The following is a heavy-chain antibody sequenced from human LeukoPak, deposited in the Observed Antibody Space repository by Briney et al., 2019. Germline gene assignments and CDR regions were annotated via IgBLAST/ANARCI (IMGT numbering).Heavy chain of an antibody. D-gene: IGHD2-15*01. Sequence: PSETLSLTRAVYGGSFSGYYWSWIRQPPGKGLEWIGEINHSGSTNYNPSLKSRVTVSLDTSKNQFSLKLSSVTAADTAVYYCARAPGAALDWGQGTLVTVSS. J-gene: IGHJ4*02. CDR1: GGSFSGYY. CDR3: ARAPGAALD. CDR2: INHSGST. V-gene: IGHV4-34*01.